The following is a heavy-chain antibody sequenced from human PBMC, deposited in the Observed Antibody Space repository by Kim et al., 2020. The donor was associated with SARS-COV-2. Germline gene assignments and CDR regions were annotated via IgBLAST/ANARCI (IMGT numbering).Heavy chain of an antibody. CDR3: ARVRRPTYYFGSGTYVDY. V-gene: IGHV4-59*12. J-gene: IGHJ4*02. CDR2: VSYTEST. Sequence: SETLSLTCTVSGGSFRNFYWSWIRQPPGKGLEWIAYVSYTESTNYNPSLKSRVRISLDMSKNQFSLKLSSVTATDTAVYYCARVRRPTYYFGSGTYVDYWGQGTLVTVSS. D-gene: IGHD3-10*01. CDR1: GGSFRNFY.